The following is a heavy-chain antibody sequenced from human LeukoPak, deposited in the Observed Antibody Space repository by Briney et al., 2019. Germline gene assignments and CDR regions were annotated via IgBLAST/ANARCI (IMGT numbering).Heavy chain of an antibody. CDR1: GGIFRSHG. J-gene: IGHJ3*02. Sequence: SVKVSSKASGGIFRSHGVSWVRQAPGQGPQWMGGIVPVFKTASYAQKFQGRLSLSIDDSTNTAYMDLTRLTSDDTAVYFCARARSTVVNDAFDIWGQGTMVTVSS. CDR2: IVPVFKTA. V-gene: IGHV1-69*05. D-gene: IGHD4-23*01. CDR3: ARARSTVVNDAFDI.